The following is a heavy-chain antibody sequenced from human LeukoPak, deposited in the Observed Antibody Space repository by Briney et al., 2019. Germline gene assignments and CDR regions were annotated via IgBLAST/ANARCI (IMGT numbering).Heavy chain of an antibody. D-gene: IGHD3-10*01. CDR1: GFTFGGYG. J-gene: IGHJ4*02. CDR3: AKGPDLLVWFGELLS. V-gene: IGHV3-33*03. Sequence: GRSLRLSCAGSGFTFGGYGMHWFRQTPGKGLEWVAVIAYDGSRAFYADSVKGRFTISRDNSRNTLFLQMNSLRAEDTAVYYCAKGPDLLVWFGELLSWGQGTLVSVSS. CDR2: IAYDGSRA.